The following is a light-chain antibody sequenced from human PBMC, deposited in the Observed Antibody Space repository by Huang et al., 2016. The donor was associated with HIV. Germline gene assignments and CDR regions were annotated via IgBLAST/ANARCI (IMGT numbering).Light chain of an antibody. CDR3: QQYHNWPPWT. CDR2: DAS. Sequence: EIVMTQSPAILSVSPGERATLSCRASQSVGSDLAWYQLKPDQAPRLLVYDASTRATDIPDRFSGSGSGTEFTLSISSLQSEDFAVYYCQQYHNWPPWTFGQGTKVEIK. CDR1: QSVGSD. V-gene: IGKV3-15*01. J-gene: IGKJ1*01.